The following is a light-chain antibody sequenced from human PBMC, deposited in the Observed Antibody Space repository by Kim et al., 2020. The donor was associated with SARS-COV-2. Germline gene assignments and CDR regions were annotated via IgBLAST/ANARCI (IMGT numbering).Light chain of an antibody. V-gene: IGLV2-14*01. CDR2: DVS. J-gene: IGLJ2*01. Sequence: QSALTQPASVSGSPGQSITISCTGTSSDVGGYNYVSWCQQHPGKAPKLMIYDVSKRPSGVSNRFSGSKSGNTASLTISGLQAEDEADYYCSSYTSSSSVVFGGGTKL. CDR3: SSYTSSSSVV. CDR1: SSDVGGYNY.